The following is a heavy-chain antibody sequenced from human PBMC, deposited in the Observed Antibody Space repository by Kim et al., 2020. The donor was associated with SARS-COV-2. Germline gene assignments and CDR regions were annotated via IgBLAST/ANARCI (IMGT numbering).Heavy chain of an antibody. V-gene: IGHV1-18*01. CDR2: IGVYCGNT. CDR1: DYTFINYG. D-gene: IGHD6-13*01. Sequence: ASVKVSCKASDYTFINYGISWVRQAPGQGLEWMGWIGVYCGNTAYAQKFQGRITMTTDTSTSTAYMELRSLRSDDTAVYYCVRDEGSSWYLGAFDVWGQGTVVTVSS. CDR3: VRDEGSSWYLGAFDV. J-gene: IGHJ3*01.